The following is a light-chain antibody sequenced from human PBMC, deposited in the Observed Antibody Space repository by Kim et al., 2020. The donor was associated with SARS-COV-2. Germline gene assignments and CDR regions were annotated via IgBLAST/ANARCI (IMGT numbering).Light chain of an antibody. V-gene: IGLV2-14*03. J-gene: IGLJ3*02. CDR3: SSYTDNTPLV. CDR2: DVT. CDR1: SSDVGGYNY. Sequence: GQSITISCTGTSSDVGGYNYVSWYQQHPGKVPKLIIFDVTVRPSGVSNRFSGSKSGSTASLTISGLQTEDEADYFCSSYTDNTPLVFGGGTKLTVL.